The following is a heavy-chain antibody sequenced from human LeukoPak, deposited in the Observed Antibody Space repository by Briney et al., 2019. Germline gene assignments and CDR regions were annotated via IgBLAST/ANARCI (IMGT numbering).Heavy chain of an antibody. CDR2: IYSGGST. CDR3: AKDMFHRNYYDSSGYYTFDY. J-gene: IGHJ4*02. CDR1: GFTFSSYA. V-gene: IGHV3-53*01. D-gene: IGHD3-22*01. Sequence: HPGRSLRLSCAASGFTFSSYAMHWVRQTPGKGLGWVSVIYSGGSTWYADSVKGRFTISRDNSKNTLYLQMNSLGVEDTAVYYCAKDMFHRNYYDSSGYYTFDYWGQGTLVTVSS.